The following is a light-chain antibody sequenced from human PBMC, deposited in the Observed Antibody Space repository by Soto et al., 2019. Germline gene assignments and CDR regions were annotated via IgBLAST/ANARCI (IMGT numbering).Light chain of an antibody. CDR3: AAWDDSLNGYV. J-gene: IGLJ1*01. V-gene: IGLV1-44*01. CDR2: SNN. Sequence: SALTQPPSASGTPGQRVTISCSGSSSNIGSNTVNWYQQLPGTAPKLLIYSNNQRPSGVPDRFSGSKSGTSASLAISGLQSEDEADYYCAAWDDSLNGYVFXTGTKVTVL. CDR1: SSNIGSNT.